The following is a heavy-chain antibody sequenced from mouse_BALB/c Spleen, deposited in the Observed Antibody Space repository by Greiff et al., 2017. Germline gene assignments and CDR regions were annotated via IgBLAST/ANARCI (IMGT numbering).Heavy chain of an antibody. CDR1: GYAFSSYW. CDR3: ARGIGTTRGAMDY. D-gene: IGHD1-1*01. Sequence: QVQLKQSGAELVRPGSSVKISCKASGYAFSSYWMNWVKQRPGQGLEWIGQIYPGDGDTNYNGKFKGKATLTADKSSSTAYMQISSLTSEDSAVYFCARGIGTTRGAMDYWGQGTSVTVSS. CDR2: IYPGDGDT. V-gene: IGHV1-80*01. J-gene: IGHJ4*01.